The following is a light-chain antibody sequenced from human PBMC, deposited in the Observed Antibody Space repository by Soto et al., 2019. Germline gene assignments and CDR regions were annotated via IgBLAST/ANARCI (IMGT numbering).Light chain of an antibody. Sequence: EIVMTQSPATLYVSPGERAALSFRASQNINSNLAWYQQKPGQAPRILIYGASTRDTGIPARFSGSGSGTEFTLAFSRLQSEDFEVYYCQQFHNWPRTFGQGTKVDIK. J-gene: IGKJ1*01. CDR1: QNINSN. CDR2: GAS. CDR3: QQFHNWPRT. V-gene: IGKV3-15*01.